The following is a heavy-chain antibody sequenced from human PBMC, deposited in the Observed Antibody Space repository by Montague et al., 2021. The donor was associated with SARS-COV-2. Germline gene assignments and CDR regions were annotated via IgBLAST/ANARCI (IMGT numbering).Heavy chain of an antibody. D-gene: IGHD3-10*01. J-gene: IGHJ4*02. CDR1: AGSIITCY. CDR3: ASSDGSGYYGFGY. Sequence: SETLSLTCTVSAGSIITCYWCWIRQSAGTGLKWIGRIYPSGATNYNHSLKSRVTVSVYTSKCPFSLNLNSLTVADAAVYYCASSDGSGYYGFGYWGQGIPVTVSS. V-gene: IGHV4-4*07. CDR2: IYPSGAT.